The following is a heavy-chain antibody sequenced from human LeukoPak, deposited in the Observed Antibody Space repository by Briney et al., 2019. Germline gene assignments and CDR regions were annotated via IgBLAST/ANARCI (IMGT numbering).Heavy chain of an antibody. CDR1: GFSVRTNF. Sequence: GGSLRLSCAVSGFSVRTNFMSWVRQAPGKGLEWVSYISSSGSTIYYADSVKGRFTISRDNAKNSLYLQMNSLRAEDTAVYYCARELGVMTPLDYWGQGTLVTVSS. V-gene: IGHV3-11*04. D-gene: IGHD2-8*01. CDR2: ISSSGSTI. J-gene: IGHJ4*02. CDR3: ARELGVMTPLDY.